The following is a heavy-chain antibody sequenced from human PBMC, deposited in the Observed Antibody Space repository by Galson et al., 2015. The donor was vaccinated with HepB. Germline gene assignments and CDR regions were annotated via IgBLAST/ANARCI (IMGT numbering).Heavy chain of an antibody. D-gene: IGHD3-22*01. CDR2: ISAYNGNT. CDR1: GYTFTSYG. CDR3: ARAYTKGYYYDSSGYVYFQR. J-gene: IGHJ1*01. V-gene: IGHV1-18*04. Sequence: SVKVSCKASGYTFTSYGISWVRQAPGQGLEWMGWISAYNGNTNYAQKLQGRVTMTTDTSTSTAYMELRSLRSDDTAVYYCARAYTKGYYYDSSGYVYFQRWGQGTLVTVSS.